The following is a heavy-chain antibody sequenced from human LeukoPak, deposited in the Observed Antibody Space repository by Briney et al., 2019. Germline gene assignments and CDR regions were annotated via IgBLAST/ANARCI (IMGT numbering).Heavy chain of an antibody. CDR3: ARVLSSSWYLGVFGY. CDR1: GYTFTSYY. J-gene: IGHJ4*02. Sequence: GASVKVSCKASGYTFTSYYMHWVRQAPGQGLEWMGTINPSGGSTSYAQKFQGRVTMTRDMSTSTAYMELSSLRSEDTAVYYCARVLSSSWYLGVFGYWGQGTLVTVSS. D-gene: IGHD6-13*01. V-gene: IGHV1-46*01. CDR2: INPSGGST.